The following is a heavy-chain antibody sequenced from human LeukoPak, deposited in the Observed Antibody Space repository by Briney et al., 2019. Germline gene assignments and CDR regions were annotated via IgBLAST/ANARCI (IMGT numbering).Heavy chain of an antibody. CDR1: GGSISSYY. Sequence: PSETLSLTCTVSGGSISSYYWSWIRQPAGKGLEWIGRIYTSGSTNYNPSLKSRVTMSVDTSKNQFSLKLSSVTAADTAVYYCARGTPFDYDSSGSLDYWGQGTLVTVSS. CDR2: IYTSGST. V-gene: IGHV4-4*07. J-gene: IGHJ4*02. CDR3: ARGTPFDYDSSGSLDY. D-gene: IGHD3-22*01.